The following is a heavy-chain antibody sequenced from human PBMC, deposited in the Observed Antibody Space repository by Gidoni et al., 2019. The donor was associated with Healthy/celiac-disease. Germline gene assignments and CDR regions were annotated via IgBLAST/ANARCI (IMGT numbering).Heavy chain of an antibody. J-gene: IGHJ4*02. Sequence: QGQLGESGGGVVQPGRSLRLSCAASGFTVSSYGMHWVRQATGKGREWVAVIWYDGSNKYYADSVKGRFTISRDNSKNTLYLQMNSLRAEDTAVYYCARDRSLGYCTNGVCPFDYWGQGTLVTVSS. CDR1: GFTVSSYG. V-gene: IGHV3-33*01. CDR3: ARDRSLGYCTNGVCPFDY. D-gene: IGHD2-8*01. CDR2: IWYDGSNK.